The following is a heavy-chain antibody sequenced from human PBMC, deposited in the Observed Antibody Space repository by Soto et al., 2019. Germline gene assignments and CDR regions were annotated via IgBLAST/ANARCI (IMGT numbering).Heavy chain of an antibody. CDR2: ISAYNGNT. CDR1: GYTFTSYG. CDR3: ERAGTSDYDVWRGSYFQH. J-gene: IGHJ1*01. D-gene: IGHD3-3*01. V-gene: IGHV1-18*01. Sequence: QVQLVQSGAEVKKPGASVKVSCKASGYTFTSYGISWVRQAPGQGREWMGWISAYNGNTNYEQKLQGRVTMTTDTSTSTAYRELRRLRSDNTAVYSCERAGTSDYDVWRGSYFQHWGQGTLVTVSS.